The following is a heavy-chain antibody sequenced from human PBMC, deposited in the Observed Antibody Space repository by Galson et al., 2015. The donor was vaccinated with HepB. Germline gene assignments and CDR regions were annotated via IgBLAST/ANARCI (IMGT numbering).Heavy chain of an antibody. D-gene: IGHD4-17*01. J-gene: IGHJ4*02. CDR3: ARASQPRGDYVPLGY. CDR2: ISSSSSYI. CDR1: GFTFSSYS. Sequence: SLRLSCAASGFTFSSYSMNWVRQAPGKGLEWVSSISSSSSYIYYAHSVKGRFTISRDNAKNSLYLQMNSLRAEDTAVYYCARASQPRGDYVPLGYWGQGTLVTVSS. V-gene: IGHV3-21*01.